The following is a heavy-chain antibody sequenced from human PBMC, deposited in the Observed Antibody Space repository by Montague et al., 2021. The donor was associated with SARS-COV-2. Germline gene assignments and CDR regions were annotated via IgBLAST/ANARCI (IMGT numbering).Heavy chain of an antibody. CDR1: GFTFSDYY. Sequence: SLRLSCAASGFTFSDYYMSWIRQAPGKGLEWVPYITDSGSTHYADSVKGRFTISRDNAKNSLYLQMNSLRAEDTAVYYCARDAKATLYWGQGTLVTVSS. CDR2: ITDSGST. CDR3: ARDAKATLY. J-gene: IGHJ4*02. D-gene: IGHD1-1*01. V-gene: IGHV3-11*01.